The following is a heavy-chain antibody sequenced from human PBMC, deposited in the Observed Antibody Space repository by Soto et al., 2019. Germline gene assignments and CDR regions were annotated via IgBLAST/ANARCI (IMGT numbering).Heavy chain of an antibody. CDR2: IYYSGST. CDR3: ARTYLNYDSSGLFAY. V-gene: IGHV4-31*03. D-gene: IGHD3-22*01. Sequence: PSETLSLTCTVSGGSISSGGYYWSWIRQHPGKGLEWIGYIYYSGSTYYNPSLKSRVTISVDTSKNQFSLKLSSVTAADTAVYYCARTYLNYDSSGLFAYWGQGTLVTVSS. CDR1: GGSISSGGYY. J-gene: IGHJ4*02.